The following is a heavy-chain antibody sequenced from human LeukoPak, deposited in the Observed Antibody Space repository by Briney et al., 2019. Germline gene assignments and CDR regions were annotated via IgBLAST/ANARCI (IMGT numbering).Heavy chain of an antibody. J-gene: IGHJ4*02. CDR2: ISAYNGNT. V-gene: IGHV1-18*01. CDR3: ARDQGSRSQIPLWLVY. CDR1: GYTFTSYG. Sequence: GASVKVSCKASGYTFTSYGISWVRQAPGQGLEWMGWISAYNGNTNYAQKLQGRVTMTTDTSTSTAYMELRSLRSDDTAVYYCARDQGSRSQIPLWLVYWGQGTLVTVSS. D-gene: IGHD3-10*01.